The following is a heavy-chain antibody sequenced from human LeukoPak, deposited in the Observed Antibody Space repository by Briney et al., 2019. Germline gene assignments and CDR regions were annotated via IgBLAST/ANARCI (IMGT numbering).Heavy chain of an antibody. V-gene: IGHV3-7*01. J-gene: IGHJ4*02. CDR1: GFIFSTYW. Sequence: GGSLRLSCAASGFIFSTYWMSWVRQAPEKGLEWVANMNQEVSEKYYVDCVKGRFTISRDNDNNSLYLQMTSLRTEDTAMYYCARDLYCGGDCHSLFDYWGQGTLVTVSS. D-gene: IGHD2-21*02. CDR3: ARDLYCGGDCHSLFDY. CDR2: MNQEVSEK.